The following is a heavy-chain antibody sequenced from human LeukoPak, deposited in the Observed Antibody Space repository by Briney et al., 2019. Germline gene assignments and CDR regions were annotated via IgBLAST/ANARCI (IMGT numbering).Heavy chain of an antibody. J-gene: IGHJ2*01. V-gene: IGHV4-59*08. CDR2: VSYSGST. CDR3: GRRDSSSYWYFDL. CDR1: GASISSYY. Sequence: NPSEALSLTCTVSGASISSYYWSWIRQPPGKGLESIGYVSYSGSTNYNPSLKSRVTISVDTSKSQFSLKLNSVTAADTAVYFCGRRDSSSYWYFDLWGRGTLVTVSS. D-gene: IGHD3-22*01.